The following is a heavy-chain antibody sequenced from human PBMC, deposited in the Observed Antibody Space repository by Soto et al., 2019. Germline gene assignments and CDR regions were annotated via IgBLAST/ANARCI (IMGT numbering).Heavy chain of an antibody. V-gene: IGHV3-23*01. Sequence: EVLLLESGGGLVQPGASLRLSCAASGFTFSNYDMGWVRQAPGKGLELVSFISGSGSGPYYADSVKGLFTISRDNAENTLYLQMNSLRVEDTAVYYCAKLQSWRALDYWGQGTLVTVSS. J-gene: IGHJ4*02. CDR3: AKLQSWRALDY. CDR1: GFTFSNYD. CDR2: ISGSGSGP. D-gene: IGHD6-13*01.